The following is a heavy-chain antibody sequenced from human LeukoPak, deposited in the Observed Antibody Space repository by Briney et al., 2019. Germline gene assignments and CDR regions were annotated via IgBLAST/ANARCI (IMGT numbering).Heavy chain of an antibody. J-gene: IGHJ6*04. CDR3: TRQPGYDYYYGMDV. CDR1: GFTFSSYS. CDR2: ISSSSSYI. Sequence: GGSLRLSCAASGFTFSSYSMNWVRQAPGKGLKWVSSISSSSSYIYYADSVKGRFTISRDNAKNSLYLQMNSLRAEDTAVYYCTRQPGYDYYYGMDVWGKGTTVTVSS. V-gene: IGHV3-21*01.